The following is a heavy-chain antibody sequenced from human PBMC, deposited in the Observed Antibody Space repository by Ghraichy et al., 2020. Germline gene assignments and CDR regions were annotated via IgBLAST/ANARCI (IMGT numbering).Heavy chain of an antibody. J-gene: IGHJ6*02. D-gene: IGHD6-19*01. CDR3: AAASPGAVANYGFEV. CDR2: TYYRSKWYN. Sequence: SQTLSLTCAISGDSVSSNIGSWNWIRQSPSRGLEWLGRTYYRSKWYNDYAMSVQSRIRINADTSKNQFYLHLNSVTPEDTAVYYCAAASPGAVANYGFEVWGPGTTVTVSS. V-gene: IGHV6-1*01. CDR1: GDSVSSNIGS.